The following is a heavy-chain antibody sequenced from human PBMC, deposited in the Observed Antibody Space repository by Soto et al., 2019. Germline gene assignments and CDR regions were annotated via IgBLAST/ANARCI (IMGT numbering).Heavy chain of an antibody. CDR1: GASISDYY. Sequence: QVQLQESGPGLVEPSETLPLTCTVSGASISDYYWSWIRQSPGKGLVWIGYTYYSGSANDNPSLRGRVTMALDTSKHQLSLKPNSVTAADTAIYCCARLVMARDNSYYYMDVCGKGTTVTVSS. V-gene: IGHV4-59*08. CDR3: ARLVMARDNSYYYMDV. J-gene: IGHJ6*03. D-gene: IGHD3-10*01. CDR2: TYYSGSA.